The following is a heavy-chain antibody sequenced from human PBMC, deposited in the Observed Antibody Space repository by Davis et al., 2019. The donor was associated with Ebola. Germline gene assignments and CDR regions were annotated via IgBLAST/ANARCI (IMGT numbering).Heavy chain of an antibody. D-gene: IGHD2-8*02. J-gene: IGHJ5*02. CDR1: GGTFSSYA. Sequence: SVKVSCKASGGTFSSYAISWVRQAPGQGLEWMGRIIPILGIANYAQKFQGRVTITADKSTSTAYMELSSLRSEDTAVYYCARGPLGYCTGGVCWDWFDPWGQGTLVTVSS. CDR2: IIPILGIA. V-gene: IGHV1-69*04. CDR3: ARGPLGYCTGGVCWDWFDP.